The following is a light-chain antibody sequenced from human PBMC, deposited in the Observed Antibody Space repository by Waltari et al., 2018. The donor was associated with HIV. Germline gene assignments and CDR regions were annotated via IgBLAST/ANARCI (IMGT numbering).Light chain of an antibody. CDR2: SDI. CDR1: SSHIRAGYF. Sequence: QSALTQPPSVSGAPGPRVTISCPWNSSHIRAGYFVPLYQHLPGTAPKLLVYSDINRPSGVPDRFSGSKSGTSASLVITGLQAEDEADYYCQSYDSSLRASVFGGGTKLTVL. J-gene: IGLJ2*01. V-gene: IGLV1-40*01. CDR3: QSYDSSLRASV.